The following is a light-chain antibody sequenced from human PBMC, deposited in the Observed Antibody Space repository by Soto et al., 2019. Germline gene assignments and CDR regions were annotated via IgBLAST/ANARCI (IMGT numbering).Light chain of an antibody. Sequence: QSALTQPASVSGSPGQSITISCTGSSNDIGAYKYVSWYLQHPGKAPKLIIFEVNNRPSGVSNRFSGSKSGNTASLTISGLQAEDEADYYCSSYTTSSFWVFGGGTKLTVL. J-gene: IGLJ3*02. CDR3: SSYTTSSFWV. CDR2: EVN. V-gene: IGLV2-14*01. CDR1: SNDIGAYKY.